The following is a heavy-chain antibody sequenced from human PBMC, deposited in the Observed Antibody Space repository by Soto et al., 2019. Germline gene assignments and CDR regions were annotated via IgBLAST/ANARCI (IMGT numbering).Heavy chain of an antibody. CDR2: IWYDGSNK. D-gene: IGHD5-12*01. V-gene: IGHV3-33*01. J-gene: IGHJ4*02. CDR3: ARETHGYSGYDYDY. Sequence: GGSLRLSCAASGFTFSSYGMHWVRQAPGKGLEWVAVIWYDGSNKYYADSVKGRFTISRDNSKNTLYLQMNSLRAEDTAVYYCARETHGYSGYDYDYWGQGTLVTVSS. CDR1: GFTFSSYG.